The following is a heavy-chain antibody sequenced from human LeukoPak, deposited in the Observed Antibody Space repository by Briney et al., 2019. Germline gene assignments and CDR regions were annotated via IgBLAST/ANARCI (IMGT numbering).Heavy chain of an antibody. CDR3: ARVSIAYSSSWYPHAFDI. CDR1: GYTFTGYY. V-gene: IGHV1-2*04. D-gene: IGHD6-13*01. J-gene: IGHJ3*02. Sequence: ASVKVSCKASGYTFTGYYMHWVRQAPGQGLEWMGWINPNSGGTNYAQKFQGWVTMTRDTPISTAYMELSRLRSDDTAVYYCARVSIAYSSSWYPHAFDIWGQGTMVTVSS. CDR2: INPNSGGT.